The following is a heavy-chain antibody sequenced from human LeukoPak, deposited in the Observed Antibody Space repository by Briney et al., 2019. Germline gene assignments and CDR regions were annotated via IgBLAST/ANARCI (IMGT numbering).Heavy chain of an antibody. Sequence: TSQTLSLTCDISGDSVSSNSAAWNWIRQSPLRGLEWLGRTYYRSKWYNDYAVSVKSRITINPDTSKNQFSLQLSSVTAADTAVYYCARLYGSGSYYYYYMDVWGKGTTVTISS. CDR1: GDSVSSNSAA. CDR3: ARLYGSGSYYYYYMDV. CDR2: TYYRSKWYN. J-gene: IGHJ6*03. D-gene: IGHD3-10*01. V-gene: IGHV6-1*01.